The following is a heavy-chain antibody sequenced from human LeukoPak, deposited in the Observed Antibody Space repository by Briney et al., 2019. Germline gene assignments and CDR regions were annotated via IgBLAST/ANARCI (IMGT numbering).Heavy chain of an antibody. Sequence: ASVKVSCKASGYTFTSYYMHWVRQSPGQGLEWMGIINPSGGSTSYAQKFQGRVTMTRDTSTSTVYMELSSLRSEDTAVYYCARAIERFSMGSLRFLEWSSGFDPWGQGTLVTVSS. CDR3: ARAIERFSMGSLRFLEWSSGFDP. D-gene: IGHD3-3*01. CDR1: GYTFTSYY. CDR2: INPSGGST. V-gene: IGHV1-46*01. J-gene: IGHJ5*02.